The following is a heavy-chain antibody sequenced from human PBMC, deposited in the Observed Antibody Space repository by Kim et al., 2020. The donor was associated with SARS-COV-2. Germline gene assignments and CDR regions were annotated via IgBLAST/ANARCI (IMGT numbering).Heavy chain of an antibody. CDR3: ARDRGGTGAVFDY. Sequence: SAGSVKGRFTISRDNSKNTVYLQMNSLRVEDTAVYFCARDRGGTGAVFDYWGQGTLVTVSS. V-gene: IGHV3-53*01. J-gene: IGHJ4*02. D-gene: IGHD3-16*01.